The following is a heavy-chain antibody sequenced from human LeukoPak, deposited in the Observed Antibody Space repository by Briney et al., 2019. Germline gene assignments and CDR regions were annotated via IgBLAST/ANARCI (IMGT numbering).Heavy chain of an antibody. CDR1: GFTFSPYG. J-gene: IGHJ4*02. V-gene: IGHV3-30*18. CDR2: ISYDGDK. D-gene: IGHD3-16*01. CDR3: AKDLNWGGR. Sequence: GGSLRLSCAASGFTFSPYGMHWVRQAPGKGLEWVALISYDGDKYYADSVKGRFTISRDNSKNTLFLQMNSLRAEDTAVYYCAKDLNWGGRWGQGTLVTVSS.